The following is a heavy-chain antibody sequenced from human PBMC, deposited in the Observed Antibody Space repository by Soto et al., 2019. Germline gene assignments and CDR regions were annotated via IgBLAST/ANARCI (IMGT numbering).Heavy chain of an antibody. Sequence: ETLFLTFAVYGGSFSDHYWTWIRQPPGKRLAWIGEVNHRGSTNYNPSLLSRATISADTSKNQFSLKVISVNAADTAVYYCARGISMQVVIQSDASDKYHLDSWGRGTLVTVSS. CDR3: ARGISMQVVIQSDASDKYHLDS. V-gene: IGHV4-34*01. CDR1: GGSFSDHY. J-gene: IGHJ4*02. CDR2: VNHRGST. D-gene: IGHD2-21*01.